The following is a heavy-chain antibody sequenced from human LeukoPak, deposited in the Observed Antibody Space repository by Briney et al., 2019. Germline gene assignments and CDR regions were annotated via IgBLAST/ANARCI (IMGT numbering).Heavy chain of an antibody. Sequence: GGSLRLSCAASGFTFSGYWMHWVRQAPGKGLVWVSRINSDGSSTTYADSVKGRFTHSRDNAKNTLYLQMNSLRAEDTAVYYCARDRAYSYGEFDYWGQGTLVSVSS. D-gene: IGHD5-18*01. CDR2: INSDGSST. J-gene: IGHJ4*02. V-gene: IGHV3-74*01. CDR3: ARDRAYSYGEFDY. CDR1: GFTFSGYW.